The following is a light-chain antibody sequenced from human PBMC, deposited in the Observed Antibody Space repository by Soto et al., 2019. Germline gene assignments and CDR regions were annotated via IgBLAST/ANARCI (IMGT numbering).Light chain of an antibody. V-gene: IGKV1-33*01. Sequence: DIQMTQSPSSLSASVGDRVTITCRASQDISDYLDWYQQKPGKAPKLLIFDASTLQPGVPSRFSGSGSGTEFTFIITSLQPEDIATYYCQQFDSLPRTFGLGTKLEIK. CDR2: DAS. CDR1: QDISDY. J-gene: IGKJ2*01. CDR3: QQFDSLPRT.